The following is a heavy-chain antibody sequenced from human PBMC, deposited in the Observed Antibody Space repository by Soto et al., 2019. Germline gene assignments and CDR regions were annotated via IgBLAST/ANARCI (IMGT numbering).Heavy chain of an antibody. V-gene: IGHV5-51*01. J-gene: IGHJ6*03. CDR1: GYSFTSYW. D-gene: IGHD6-13*01. CDR3: ARTLGGAAAGTFYYYYMDV. CDR2: IYPGDSDT. Sequence: PGESLKISCKGSGYSFTSYWIGWVRQMPGKGLEWMGIIYPGDSDTRYSPSFQGQVTISADKSISTAYLQWSSLKASDTAMYYCARTLGGAAAGTFYYYYMDVWGKGTTVTVS.